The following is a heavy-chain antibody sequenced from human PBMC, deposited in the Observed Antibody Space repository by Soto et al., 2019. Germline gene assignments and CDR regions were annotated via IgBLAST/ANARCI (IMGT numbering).Heavy chain of an antibody. J-gene: IGHJ6*02. CDR2: FDPEDGET. D-gene: IGHD3-10*01. CDR1: GYTLTELS. CDR3: SQRGRATTCYTTHYHYSGMDV. Sequence: ASVKVSCKVSGYTLTELSMHWVRQAPGTGIEWMGGFDPEDGETIYAQKFQVRVTMHENTSTDTAYMKLRSLKSEATTTYYWSQRGRATTCYTTHYHYSGMDVWGQGTTVTVSS. V-gene: IGHV1-24*01.